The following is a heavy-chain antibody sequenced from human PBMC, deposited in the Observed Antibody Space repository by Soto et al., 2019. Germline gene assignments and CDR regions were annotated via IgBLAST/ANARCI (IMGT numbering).Heavy chain of an antibody. CDR3: ARATGMAPFDY. CDR1: GGSISSSNW. CDR2: IYQSGST. D-gene: IGHD5-18*01. V-gene: IGHV4-4*02. J-gene: IGHJ4*02. Sequence: SETLSLTCAVSGGSISSSNWWSWVRQPPGKGLEWNGEIYQSGSTNYNPSLKSLFTFSLDKSKPLFSLKLNSVPAADTAVYYCARATGMAPFDYWGKGTLVTVSS.